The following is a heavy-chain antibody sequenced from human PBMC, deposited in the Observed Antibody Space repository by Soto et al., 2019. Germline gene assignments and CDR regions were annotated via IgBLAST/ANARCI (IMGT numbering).Heavy chain of an antibody. CDR1: GGSISSSSYY. CDR3: ARGGYYYDSSGSIDY. V-gene: IGHV4-39*07. Sequence: PSETLSLTCTVSGGSISSSSYYWGWIRQPPGKGLEWIGSIYYSGSTNYNPSPKSRVTISVDTSKNQFSLKLSSVTAADTAVYYCARGGYYYDSSGSIDYWGQGTLVTVSS. D-gene: IGHD3-22*01. CDR2: IYYSGST. J-gene: IGHJ4*02.